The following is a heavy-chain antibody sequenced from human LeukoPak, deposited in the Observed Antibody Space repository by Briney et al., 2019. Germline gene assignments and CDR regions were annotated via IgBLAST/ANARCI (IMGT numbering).Heavy chain of an antibody. CDR3: ARDSSGRYYYYYYMDV. Sequence: SETLSLTCTVSGYSISSGYYWGWIRQPPGKRLEWIGSIYHSGSTYYNPSLKSRVTISVYTSKNQFSLKLSSVTAADTAVYYCARDSSGRYYYYYYMDVWGKGTTVTVSS. CDR1: GYSISSGYY. D-gene: IGHD3-22*01. V-gene: IGHV4-38-2*02. J-gene: IGHJ6*03. CDR2: IYHSGST.